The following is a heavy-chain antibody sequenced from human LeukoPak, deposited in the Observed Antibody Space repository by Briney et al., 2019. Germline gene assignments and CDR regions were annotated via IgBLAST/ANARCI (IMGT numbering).Heavy chain of an antibody. Sequence: GGSQRLSCAASGFNFANHAMSWVRQTPGKGLEWVSAISGGGDITYYADSVTGRFTISRDNSKDTLLLQMHSLRPGDTAVYYCVREDTPATANYWGQGTLVTISS. D-gene: IGHD2-21*02. CDR3: VREDTPATANY. CDR2: ISGGGDIT. J-gene: IGHJ4*02. CDR1: GFNFANHA. V-gene: IGHV3-23*01.